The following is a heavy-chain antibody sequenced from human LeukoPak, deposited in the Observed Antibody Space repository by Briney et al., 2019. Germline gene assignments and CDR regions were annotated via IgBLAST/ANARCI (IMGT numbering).Heavy chain of an antibody. V-gene: IGHV5-51*01. CDR1: GYSFTSYW. Sequence: GESLKISCKGSGYSFTSYWIGWVRQMPGKGLEWMGIIYPGDSDTRYSPSFQGQVTISADKSISTAYLQWSSLKASDTAMYYCARQGGYSGYGPRGDYWGQGTLVTVSS. CDR3: ARQGGYSGYGPRGDY. D-gene: IGHD5-12*01. CDR2: IYPGDSDT. J-gene: IGHJ4*02.